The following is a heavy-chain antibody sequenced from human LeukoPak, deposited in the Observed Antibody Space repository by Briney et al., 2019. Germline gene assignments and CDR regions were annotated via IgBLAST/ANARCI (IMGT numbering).Heavy chain of an antibody. CDR1: GFTFSSYA. V-gene: IGHV3-23*01. CDR2: ISGSGGST. CDR3: AKGHGWELRNYFDY. J-gene: IGHJ4*02. Sequence: GGSLRLSRAASGFTFSSYAMSWVRQAPGKGLEWVSAISGSGGSTYYADSVKGRFTISRDNSKNTLYLQMNSLRAEDTAVYYCAKGHGWELRNYFDYWGQGTLVTVSS. D-gene: IGHD1-26*01.